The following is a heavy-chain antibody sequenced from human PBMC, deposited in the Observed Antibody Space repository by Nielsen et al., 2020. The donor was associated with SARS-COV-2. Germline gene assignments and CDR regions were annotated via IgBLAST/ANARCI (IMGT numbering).Heavy chain of an antibody. V-gene: IGHV4-59*01. CDR3: ARGYYNVDS. Sequence: SETLSLTCTVSGASMRDNYWSWIRRPPGKGLEWIGYIFYNGRTNYSPSLKSRVTMSIDTSKKRFSLELTSVTAADSAIYYCARGYYNVDSWSQGTLVTVSS. CDR2: IFYNGRT. CDR1: GASMRDNY. D-gene: IGHD3-10*01. J-gene: IGHJ4*02.